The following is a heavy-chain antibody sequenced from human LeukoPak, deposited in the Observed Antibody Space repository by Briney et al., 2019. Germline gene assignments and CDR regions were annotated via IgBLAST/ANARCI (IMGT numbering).Heavy chain of an antibody. D-gene: IGHD1-26*01. J-gene: IGHJ4*02. Sequence: GGSLRLSCAASGFTFSSYAMHWVRQAPGKGLEWVAVISYDGSNKYYADSVKGRFTISRDNSKNTLYLQMNSLRAEDTAVYYCAKVGLVGATHYFDYWGQGTLVTVSS. CDR2: ISYDGSNK. V-gene: IGHV3-30-3*01. CDR1: GFTFSSYA. CDR3: AKVGLVGATHYFDY.